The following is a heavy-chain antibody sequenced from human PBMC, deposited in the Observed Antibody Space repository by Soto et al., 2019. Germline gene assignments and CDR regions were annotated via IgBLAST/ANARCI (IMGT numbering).Heavy chain of an antibody. D-gene: IGHD1-1*01. Sequence: EVQLVESGGGLVQPGGSLRLSCAASGFTVSNNYMRWVRQAPGKGLEWVSLIYSGGATYYADSVKGRFTISRDNSKNTLYLQMNSLRPEDTDVYYCARDGTYNWVGGQGILVTVSS. CDR1: GFTVSNNY. CDR3: ARDGTYNWV. CDR2: IYSGGAT. J-gene: IGHJ4*02. V-gene: IGHV3-66*01.